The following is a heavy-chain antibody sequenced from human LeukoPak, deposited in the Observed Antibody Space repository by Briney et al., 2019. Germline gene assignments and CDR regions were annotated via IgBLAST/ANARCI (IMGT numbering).Heavy chain of an antibody. Sequence: SETLSLTCTVSGGSISSSSYYWGWIRQPPGKGLEWIGFTYNGGSTYYNPSLKSRVTISVDMAKNQFSLKVMSVTAADTAVYYCVRGHGGYWGQGTLVTVSS. CDR3: VRGHGGY. CDR2: TYNGGST. CDR1: GGSISSSSYY. J-gene: IGHJ4*02. V-gene: IGHV4-61*05.